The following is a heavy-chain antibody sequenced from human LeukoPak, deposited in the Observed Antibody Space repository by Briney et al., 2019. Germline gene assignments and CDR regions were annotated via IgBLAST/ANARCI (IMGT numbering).Heavy chain of an antibody. J-gene: IGHJ4*02. D-gene: IGHD6-13*01. V-gene: IGHV3-21*01. CDR3: ARGGIAAAGQTHFDY. CDR2: ISSSSSYI. CDR1: GFIFSSYS. Sequence: GGSLRLSCAASGFIFSSYSINWVRQAPGKGLEWVSSISSSSSYIYYADSVKGRFTISRDNAKNSLYLQMNSLRAEDTAVYYCARGGIAAAGQTHFDYWGQGTLVTVSS.